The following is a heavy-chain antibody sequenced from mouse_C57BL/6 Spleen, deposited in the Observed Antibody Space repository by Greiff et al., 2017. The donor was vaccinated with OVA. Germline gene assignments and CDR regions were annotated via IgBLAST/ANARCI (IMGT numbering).Heavy chain of an antibody. J-gene: IGHJ4*01. D-gene: IGHD1-1*01. V-gene: IGHV1-52*01. CDR1: GYTFTSYW. CDR3: ARREAYYYGSSYAMDY. CDR2: IDPSDSET. Sequence: QVQLQQPGAELVRPGSSVKLSCKASGYTFTSYWMHWVKQRPIQGLEWIGNIDPSDSETHYNQKFKDKATLTVDKSSSTAYMQLSSLTSEDSAVYYCARREAYYYGSSYAMDYWGQGTSVTVSS.